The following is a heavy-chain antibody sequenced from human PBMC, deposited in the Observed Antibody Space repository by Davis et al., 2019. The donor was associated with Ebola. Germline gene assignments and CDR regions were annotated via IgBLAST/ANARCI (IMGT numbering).Heavy chain of an antibody. CDR2: IDPSDFYT. Sequence: GESLKISCKGSGYSFTSYWISWVRQMPGKGLEWMGRIDPSDFYTNYSPSFQGQVTISADKSISTAYLQWSSLKASDTAMYYCARRIAAAMYYFDYWGQGTLVTVSS. J-gene: IGHJ4*02. V-gene: IGHV5-10-1*04. CDR1: GYSFTSYW. CDR3: ARRIAAAMYYFDY. D-gene: IGHD6-13*01.